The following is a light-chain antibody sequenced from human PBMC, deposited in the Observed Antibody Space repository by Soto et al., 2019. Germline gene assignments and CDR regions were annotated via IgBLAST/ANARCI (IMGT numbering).Light chain of an antibody. V-gene: IGKV3-15*01. CDR1: ESVSGS. CDR3: QQYNNWPGT. CDR2: GAS. Sequence: VLTQSPGTLSLSPGERAALSCRASESVSGSYIAWYQQKVGQSPRLXSYGASTRATGIPARFSGSGSGTDFTLTISSLQSEDFAVYYCQQYNNWPGTFGQGTKVDIK. J-gene: IGKJ1*01.